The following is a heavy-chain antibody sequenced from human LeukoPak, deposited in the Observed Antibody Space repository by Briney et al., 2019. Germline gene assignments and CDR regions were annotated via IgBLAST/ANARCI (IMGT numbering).Heavy chain of an antibody. CDR1: GGSISSYY. Sequence: SETLSLTCTVSGGSISSYYWSWIRQPPGKGLEWIGYIYYSGSTNYNPSLKSRVTISVDTSKNQFSLKLSSVTAADTAVYYCARGDGYNLLFGYWGQGTLLTVSS. D-gene: IGHD5-24*01. J-gene: IGHJ4*02. CDR3: ARGDGYNLLFGY. V-gene: IGHV4-59*01. CDR2: IYYSGST.